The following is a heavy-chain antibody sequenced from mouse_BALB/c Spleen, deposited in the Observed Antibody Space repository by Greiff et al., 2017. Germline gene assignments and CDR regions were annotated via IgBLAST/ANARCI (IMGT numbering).Heavy chain of an antibody. D-gene: IGHD1-2*01. Sequence: QVQLQQPGAELVKPGASVKLSCKASGYTFTSYWMHWVKQRPGQGLEWIGEINPSNGRTNYNEKFKSKATLTVDKSSSTAYMQLSSLTSEDSAVYYCARCPHYYGYAMDYWGQGTSVTVSS. CDR3: ARCPHYYGYAMDY. CDR2: INPSNGRT. J-gene: IGHJ4*01. CDR1: GYTFTSYW. V-gene: IGHV1S81*02.